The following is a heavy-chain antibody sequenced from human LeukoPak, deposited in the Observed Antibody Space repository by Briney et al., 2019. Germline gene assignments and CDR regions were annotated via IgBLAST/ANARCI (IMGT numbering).Heavy chain of an antibody. D-gene: IGHD3-10*01. J-gene: IGHJ5*02. V-gene: IGHV4-34*09. CDR3: ARVVRGVTMGWFDP. CDR1: GGSFSGYY. Sequence: SETLSLTCAVYGGSFSGYYWSWIRQPPGKGLEWIGEINHSGSTNYNPSLKSRVTISVDTSKNQFSLKLSSVTAADTAVYYCARVVRGVTMGWFDPWGQGTLVTVSS. CDR2: INHSGST.